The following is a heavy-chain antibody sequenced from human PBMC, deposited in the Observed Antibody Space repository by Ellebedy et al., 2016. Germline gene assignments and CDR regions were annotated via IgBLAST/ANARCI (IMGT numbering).Heavy chain of an antibody. J-gene: IGHJ6*03. CDR3: ARQVLRFLEWLEDYYYMDV. D-gene: IGHD3-3*01. CDR1: GGSFSGYY. Sequence: SETLSLTXAVYGGSFSGYYWSWIRQPPGKGLEWIGEINHSGSTNYNPSLKSRVTISVDTSKNQFSLKLSSVTAADTAVYYCARQVLRFLEWLEDYYYMDVWGKGTTVTVSS. V-gene: IGHV4-34*01. CDR2: INHSGST.